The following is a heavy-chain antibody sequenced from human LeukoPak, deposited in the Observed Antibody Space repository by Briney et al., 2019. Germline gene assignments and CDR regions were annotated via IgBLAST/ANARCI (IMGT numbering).Heavy chain of an antibody. CDR3: AREIVFWSGGSCYLFDY. J-gene: IGHJ4*02. D-gene: IGHD2-15*01. CDR1: GFTFSSYS. V-gene: IGHV3-21*06. CDR2: ITSSSSYT. Sequence: PGGSLRLSCAASGFTFSSYSMYWVRQAPGKGLEWVSSITSSSSYTYYADSVKGRFTISRDNAKNTLYLQMNSQRAEDTALYYFAREIVFWSGGSCYLFDYWGRGTLVTVS.